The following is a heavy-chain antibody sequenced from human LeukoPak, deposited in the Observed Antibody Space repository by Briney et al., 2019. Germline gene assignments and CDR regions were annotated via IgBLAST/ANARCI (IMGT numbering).Heavy chain of an antibody. J-gene: IGHJ5*02. V-gene: IGHV3-49*04. Sequence: GVSVRLSCTTSGFNFFDYAMTWVRQAPGKGLESVGFIRSETYGGTAEYAASVKDRFNISRHDSKSIAYLQMNSLKTEDTAVYYCTRAVYCSGGACSFDPWGQGTLVTVSS. CDR1: GFNFFDYA. CDR3: TRAVYCSGGACSFDP. CDR2: IRSETYGGTA. D-gene: IGHD2-15*01.